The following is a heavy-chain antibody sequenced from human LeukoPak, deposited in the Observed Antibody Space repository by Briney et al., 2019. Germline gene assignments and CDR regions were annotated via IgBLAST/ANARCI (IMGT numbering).Heavy chain of an antibody. J-gene: IGHJ6*03. Sequence: GRSLRLSCSASGFTFDDYAMLWVRPAPGKGLVGGSGISWNSGSIGHADSVKGRFTISRDNAKNSLYLQMNSLRAEDTALYYCAKDFGDSYYYYMDVWGKGTTVTVSS. CDR2: ISWNSGSI. CDR3: AKDFGDSYYYYMDV. D-gene: IGHD3-10*01. CDR1: GFTFDDYA. V-gene: IGHV3-9*01.